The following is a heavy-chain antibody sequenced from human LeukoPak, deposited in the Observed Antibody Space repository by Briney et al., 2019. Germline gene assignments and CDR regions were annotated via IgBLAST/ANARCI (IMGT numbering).Heavy chain of an antibody. CDR3: ARAARLQISIIKMILSAFDV. CDR1: GGSISSSSYY. Sequence: SATLSLTCTVSGGSISSSSYYWGWIRQSPGRGLEWIGSLYYRGDTFYNPSFKSRVSIFVDKSRNQFSLKLSSVTATDTGVFYCARAARLQISIIKMILSAFDVWGQGTMVTVSS. J-gene: IGHJ3*01. CDR2: LYYRGDT. D-gene: IGHD3-16*01. V-gene: IGHV4-39*01.